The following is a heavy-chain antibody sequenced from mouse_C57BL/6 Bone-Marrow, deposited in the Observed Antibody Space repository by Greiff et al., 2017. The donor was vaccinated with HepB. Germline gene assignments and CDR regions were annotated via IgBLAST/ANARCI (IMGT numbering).Heavy chain of an antibody. D-gene: IGHD1-1*01. J-gene: IGHJ2*01. CDR3: ARLLRYLDYFDY. V-gene: IGHV1-63*01. Sequence: QVQLKESGAELVRPGTSVKMSCKASGYTFTNYWIGWAKQRPGHGLEWIGDIYTGGGYTNYNEKFKGKATLTADKSSSTAYMQFSSLTSEDSAIYYCARLLRYLDYFDYWGQGTTLTVSS. CDR1: GYTFTNYW. CDR2: IYTGGGYT.